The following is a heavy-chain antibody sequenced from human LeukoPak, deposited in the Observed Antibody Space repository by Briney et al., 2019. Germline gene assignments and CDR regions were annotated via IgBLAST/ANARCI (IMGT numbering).Heavy chain of an antibody. D-gene: IGHD2-2*01. Sequence: SVKVSCKGSGGTFSSYAISWVRQAPGQGLEWMGRIIPILGIANYAQKFQGRVTITADKSTSTAYMELSSLRSEDTAVYYCAREFPVRTPFDYWGQGTLVTVSS. J-gene: IGHJ4*02. CDR2: IIPILGIA. CDR3: AREFPVRTPFDY. CDR1: GGTFSSYA. V-gene: IGHV1-69*04.